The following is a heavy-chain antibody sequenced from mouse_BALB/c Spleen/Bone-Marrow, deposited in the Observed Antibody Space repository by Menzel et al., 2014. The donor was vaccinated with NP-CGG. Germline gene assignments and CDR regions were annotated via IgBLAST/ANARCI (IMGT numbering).Heavy chain of an antibody. J-gene: IGHJ4*01. CDR3: AREKFITTATDAMDY. CDR1: GFSLTSYG. Sequence: QVQLQQSGPGLVAPSQSLSIPCTVSGFSLTSYGVHWVRQPPGKGLEWLGVIWAGGSTNYNSALMSRLSISKDNSKSQVFLKMNSLQTDDTAMYYCAREKFITTATDAMDYWGQGTSVTVSS. V-gene: IGHV2-9*02. CDR2: IWAGGST. D-gene: IGHD1-2*01.